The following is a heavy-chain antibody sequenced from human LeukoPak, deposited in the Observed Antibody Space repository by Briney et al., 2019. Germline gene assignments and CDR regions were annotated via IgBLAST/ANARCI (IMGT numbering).Heavy chain of an antibody. D-gene: IGHD2-15*01. Sequence: SVKVSCKASGGTFSSYAISWVRQAPGQGLEWMGRIIPILGIANYAQKFQGRVTITADKSTSTAYMELRSLRSDDTAVYYCARSLVDFDYWDQGTLVTVSS. CDR2: IIPILGIA. V-gene: IGHV1-69*04. CDR3: ARSLVDFDY. J-gene: IGHJ4*02. CDR1: GGTFSSYA.